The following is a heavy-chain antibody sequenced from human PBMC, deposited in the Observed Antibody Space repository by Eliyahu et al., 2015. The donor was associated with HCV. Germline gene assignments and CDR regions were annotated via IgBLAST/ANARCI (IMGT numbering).Heavy chain of an antibody. D-gene: IGHD6-19*01. J-gene: IGHJ5*02. V-gene: IGHV1-69*01. CDR3: AIEGGGSGPRWFDP. Sequence: KASGGTFSSYSISWVRQAPGQGLEWMGGINPIFGTAKYAQNFQGRVTHYRGRSTNHAHLELSSLRSEDTALYYCAIEGGGSGPRWFDPWGQGTLVTVSP. CDR1: GGTFSSYS. CDR2: INPIFGTA.